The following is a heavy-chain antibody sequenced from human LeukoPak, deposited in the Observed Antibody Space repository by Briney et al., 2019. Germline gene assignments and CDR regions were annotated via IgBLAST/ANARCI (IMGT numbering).Heavy chain of an antibody. CDR2: ISCDGSNK. D-gene: IGHD3-16*01. Sequence: GGSLRLSCAASGFTFSSYAMHWVRQAPGKGLEWVAVISCDGSNKYYADSVKGRFTISRDNSKNTLYLQMNSLRAEDTAVYYCARGVGGLRYYYYMDVWGKGTTVTVSS. V-gene: IGHV3-30*01. J-gene: IGHJ6*03. CDR3: ARGVGGLRYYYYMDV. CDR1: GFTFSSYA.